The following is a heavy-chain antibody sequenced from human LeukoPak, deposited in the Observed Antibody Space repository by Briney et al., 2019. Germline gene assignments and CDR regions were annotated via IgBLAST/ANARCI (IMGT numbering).Heavy chain of an antibody. CDR2: IRSKAYGGTT. CDR1: GFTFGDYA. V-gene: IGHV3-49*03. Sequence: GGSLRLSCTASGFTFGDYAMSWFRQAPGKGLEWVGFIRSKAYGGTTEYAASVKGRFTISRDDSKSIAYLQMNSLKTEDTAVYYCTRSLVLLWFGESDGFDYWGQGTLVTVSS. J-gene: IGHJ4*02. CDR3: TRSLVLLWFGESDGFDY. D-gene: IGHD3-10*01.